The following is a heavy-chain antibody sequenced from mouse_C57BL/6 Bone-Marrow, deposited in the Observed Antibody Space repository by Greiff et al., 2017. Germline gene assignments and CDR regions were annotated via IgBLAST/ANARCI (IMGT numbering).Heavy chain of an antibody. Sequence: QVQLQQSGAELARPGASVKLSCKASGYTFTSYGISWVKQRTGQGLEWIGEIYPRSGNTYYNEKFKGKATLTADKSSSTAYMELRSLTSEDSAVYVCASSIYCGYDVFDWYFDVWGTGTTVTVSS. CDR1: GYTFTSYG. V-gene: IGHV1-81*01. J-gene: IGHJ1*03. CDR2: IYPRSGNT. CDR3: ASSIYCGYDVFDWYFDV. D-gene: IGHD2-2*01.